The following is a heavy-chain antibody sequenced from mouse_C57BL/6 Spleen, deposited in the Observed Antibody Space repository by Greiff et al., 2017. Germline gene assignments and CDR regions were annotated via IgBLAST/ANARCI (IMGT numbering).Heavy chain of an antibody. V-gene: IGHV1-18*01. J-gene: IGHJ4*01. CDR3: ARSYYDYYYYAMDY. CDR1: GYTFTDYN. Sequence: LVEPGASVKIPCKASGYTFTDYNMDWVKQSHGKSLEWIGDINPNNGGTIYNQKFKGKATLTVDKSSSTAYMELRSLTSEDTAVYYCARSYYDYYYYAMDYWGQGTSVTVSS. D-gene: IGHD2-4*01. CDR2: INPNNGGT.